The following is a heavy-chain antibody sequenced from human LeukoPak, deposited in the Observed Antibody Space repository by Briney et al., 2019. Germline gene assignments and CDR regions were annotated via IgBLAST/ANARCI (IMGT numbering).Heavy chain of an antibody. CDR2: VSGSGGST. CDR3: AREYGSGTYRGYGMDV. V-gene: IGHV3-23*01. J-gene: IGHJ6*02. CDR1: GFTFSSYA. D-gene: IGHD3-10*01. Sequence: GGSPRLSCAASGFTFSSYAMNWVRQAPGKGLEWVSAVSGSGGSTYYADSVKGRFTISRDNSKNTLYLQMNSLRAEDTAVYYCAREYGSGTYRGYGMDVWGQGTTVTVSS.